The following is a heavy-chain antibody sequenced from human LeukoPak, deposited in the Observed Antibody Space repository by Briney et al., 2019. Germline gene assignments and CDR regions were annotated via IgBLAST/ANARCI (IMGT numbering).Heavy chain of an antibody. D-gene: IGHD3-22*01. V-gene: IGHV1-18*01. Sequence: ASVEVSCKASGYTFTSYGISWVRQAPGQGLEWMGWISAYNGNTNYAQKLQGRVTMTTDTSTSTAYMELRSLRSDDTAVYYCARKYYYDSSGYYSNFDYWGQGTLVTVSS. J-gene: IGHJ4*02. CDR3: ARKYYYDSSGYYSNFDY. CDR2: ISAYNGNT. CDR1: GYTFTSYG.